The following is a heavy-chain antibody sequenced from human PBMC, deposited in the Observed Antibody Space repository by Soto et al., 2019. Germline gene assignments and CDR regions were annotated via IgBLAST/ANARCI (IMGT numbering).Heavy chain of an antibody. J-gene: IGHJ4*02. D-gene: IGHD2-8*01. CDR3: ARCTRPFDC. Sequence: QVQLVQSGAEVKKPGASVKVSCKASGYTFTSYDINWVRQATGKGLEWMGWMNPNSGNTGYAQKFQGRVTMTRNTSISTAYMELSSLTPADTPVYYCARCTRPFDCWGQGTLVTVSS. CDR2: MNPNSGNT. V-gene: IGHV1-8*01. CDR1: GYTFTSYD.